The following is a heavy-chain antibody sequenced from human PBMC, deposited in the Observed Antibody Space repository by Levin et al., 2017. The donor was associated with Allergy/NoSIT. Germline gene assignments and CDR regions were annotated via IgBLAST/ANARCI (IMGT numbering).Heavy chain of an antibody. CDR3: ATSRDYDMLTGYFNY. V-gene: IGHV3-15*01. CDR2: IKSKTDGGTT. D-gene: IGHD3-9*01. J-gene: IGHJ4*02. Sequence: LSLTCAASGFTFNNAWMSWVRQAPGKGLEWVGRIKSKTDGGTTDYAAPVKGRFTISRDDSKPALYLEMNSLKTEDTAVYYCATSRDYDMLTGYFNYWGQGTLVTVSS. CDR1: GFTFNNAW.